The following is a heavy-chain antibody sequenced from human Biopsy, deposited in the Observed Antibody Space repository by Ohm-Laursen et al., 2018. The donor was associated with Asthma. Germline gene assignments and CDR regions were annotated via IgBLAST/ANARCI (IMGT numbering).Heavy chain of an antibody. CDR1: YGSITSGGYY. Sequence: SQTLSLTCTVSYGSITSGGYYWTWIRQHPGKGLEWIGFIYYSGSTYYNPSLKSRVSISIDTSKNQFSLKLSSVTAADTAVYYCARAQDYYDSRGYYRNFDYWGQGTLVTVSS. D-gene: IGHD3-22*01. CDR3: ARAQDYYDSRGYYRNFDY. V-gene: IGHV4-31*03. J-gene: IGHJ4*02. CDR2: IYYSGST.